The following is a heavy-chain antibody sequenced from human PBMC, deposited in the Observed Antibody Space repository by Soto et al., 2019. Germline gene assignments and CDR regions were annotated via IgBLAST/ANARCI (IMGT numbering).Heavy chain of an antibody. D-gene: IGHD2-8*01. CDR1: GYIFNTYT. Sequence: ASVKVSCKASGYIFNTYTISWVRQAPGQGLEWMGRITIYNGYTNYAQKFQGRVTMTTDTSTNTVYMELRSLTSDDTAVYYCARVLVRANWFDPWGQGTLVTVSS. CDR2: ITIYNGYT. CDR3: ARVLVRANWFDP. V-gene: IGHV1-18*01. J-gene: IGHJ5*02.